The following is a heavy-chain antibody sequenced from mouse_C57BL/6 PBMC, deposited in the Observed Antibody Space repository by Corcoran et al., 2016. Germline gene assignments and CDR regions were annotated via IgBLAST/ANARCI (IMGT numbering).Heavy chain of an antibody. CDR2: INPYNGGT. D-gene: IGHD2-5*01. V-gene: IGHV1-19*01. CDR1: GYTFTDYY. CDR3: ARLDYSNYFDY. J-gene: IGHJ2*01. Sequence: EVQLQQSGPVLVKPGASVKMSCKASGYTFTDYYMNWVKQSHGKSLEWIGVINPYNGGTSYNQKFKGKATLTVDKSSSTAYMELNSLTSEDSAVYYCARLDYSNYFDYWGQGTTLTVSS.